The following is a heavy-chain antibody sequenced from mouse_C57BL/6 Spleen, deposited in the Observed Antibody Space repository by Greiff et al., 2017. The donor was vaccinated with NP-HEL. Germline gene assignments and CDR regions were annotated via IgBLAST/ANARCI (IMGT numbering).Heavy chain of an antibody. D-gene: IGHD1-1*01. CDR2: ISSGSSTI. CDR1: GFTFSDYG. J-gene: IGHJ1*03. V-gene: IGHV5-17*01. CDR3: ARCYGSSYRWYFDV. Sequence: VQLKESGGGLVKPGGSLKLSCAASGFTFSDYGMHWVRQAPEKGLEWVAYISSGSSTIYYADTVKGRFTISRDNAKNTLFLQMTSLRSEDTAMYYCARCYGSSYRWYFDVWGTGTTVTVSS.